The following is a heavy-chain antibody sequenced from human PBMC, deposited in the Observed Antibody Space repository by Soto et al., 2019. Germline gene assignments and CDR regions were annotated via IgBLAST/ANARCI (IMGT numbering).Heavy chain of an antibody. CDR2: IYYTGST. CDR1: GGPISPYY. Sequence: SETLSLTCTVSGGPISPYYWSWIRQPAGKGLEWIGRIYYTGSTNYNPPLKSRVSMSLDTARNQISLKVKSVTAADTAVYYCAREGGCSDSSGSGVYHYYGVDVWGRGTTVTVSS. D-gene: IGHD3-22*01. CDR3: AREGGCSDSSGSGVYHYYGVDV. V-gene: IGHV4-4*07. J-gene: IGHJ6*02.